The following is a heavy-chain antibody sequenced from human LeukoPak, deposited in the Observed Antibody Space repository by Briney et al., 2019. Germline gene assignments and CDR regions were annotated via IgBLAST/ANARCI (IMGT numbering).Heavy chain of an antibody. J-gene: IGHJ3*02. CDR3: ARHESHYYDSSGHIDI. CDR2: IYYSGST. D-gene: IGHD3-22*01. V-gene: IGHV4-39*01. CDR1: GGSISSSSYY. Sequence: SETLSLTCTVSGGSISSSSYYWGWIRQPPGKGLEWIGSIYYSGSTYYNPSLKSRVTISVDTSKNQFSLTLSSVTAADTAVYYCARHESHYYDSSGHIDIWGQGTMVTVSS.